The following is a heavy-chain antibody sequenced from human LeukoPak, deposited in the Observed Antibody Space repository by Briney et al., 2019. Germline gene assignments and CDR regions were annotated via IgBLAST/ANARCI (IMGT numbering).Heavy chain of an antibody. CDR2: IKQDGSEK. CDR3: AREAVTTGEADY. V-gene: IGHV3-7*01. J-gene: IGHJ4*02. D-gene: IGHD4-17*01. CDR1: GFTFSDYY. Sequence: PGGSLRLSCAASGFTFSDYYMSWIRQAPGKGLEWVANIKQDGSEKYYVDSVKGRFTISRDNAKNSLYLQMNSLRAEDTAVYYCAREAVTTGEADYWGQGTLVTVSS.